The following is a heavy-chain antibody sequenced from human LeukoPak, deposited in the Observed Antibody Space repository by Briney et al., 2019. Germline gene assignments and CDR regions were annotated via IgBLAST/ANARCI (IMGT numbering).Heavy chain of an antibody. Sequence: SETLSLTCTVPGCSISSYYWSWIRQPPGKGLEWIGYIYYSGSTNYNPSLKSRVTISVDTSKNQFSLKLSSVTAADTAVYYCARDPGSGWYYFDYWGQGTLVTVSS. J-gene: IGHJ4*02. CDR1: GCSISSYY. CDR2: IYYSGST. V-gene: IGHV4-59*01. CDR3: ARDPGSGWYYFDY. D-gene: IGHD6-19*01.